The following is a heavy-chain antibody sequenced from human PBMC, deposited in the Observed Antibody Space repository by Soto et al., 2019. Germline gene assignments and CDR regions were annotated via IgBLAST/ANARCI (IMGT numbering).Heavy chain of an antibody. Sequence: EVQLVESGGGLVQPGGSLRLSCAASGFTFSSYWMSWVRQAPGKGLEWVANIKQDGSEKYYVDSVKGRFTISRDNAKNSLYLQMNSLRAEDAAVYYCARDPGTSLIDYWGQGTLVTVSS. J-gene: IGHJ4*02. V-gene: IGHV3-7*01. CDR3: ARDPGTSLIDY. D-gene: IGHD1-1*01. CDR2: IKQDGSEK. CDR1: GFTFSSYW.